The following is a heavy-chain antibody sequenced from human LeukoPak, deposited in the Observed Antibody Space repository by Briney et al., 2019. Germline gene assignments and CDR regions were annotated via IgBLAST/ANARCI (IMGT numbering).Heavy chain of an antibody. Sequence: GGSLRLSCAAPGFTFSSYSMTWVRQAPGKGLEWVSYISLSSSTIYYADSVKGRFTISRDNAKNSLYLQMNSLRAEDTAVYYCAREPIDYWGQGTLVTVSS. CDR2: ISLSSSTI. V-gene: IGHV3-48*01. J-gene: IGHJ4*02. CDR3: AREPIDY. CDR1: GFTFSSYS.